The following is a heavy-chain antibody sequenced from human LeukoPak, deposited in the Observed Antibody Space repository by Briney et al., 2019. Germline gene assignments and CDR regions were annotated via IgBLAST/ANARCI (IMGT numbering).Heavy chain of an antibody. CDR3: AKGPYSSSWDYFDY. CDR1: GFTVSNYA. Sequence: GGSLRLSCAASGFTVSNYAMSWVRQAPGKGLEWVSAISGSGHSTYYADSVKGRFTISRDNSKKTLYLQMNSLRAEDTALYYCAKGPYSSSWDYFDYWGQGTLVTVSS. D-gene: IGHD6-13*01. CDR2: ISGSGHST. V-gene: IGHV3-23*01. J-gene: IGHJ4*02.